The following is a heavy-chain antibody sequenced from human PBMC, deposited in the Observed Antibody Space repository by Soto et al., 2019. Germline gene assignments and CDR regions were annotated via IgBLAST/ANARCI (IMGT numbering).Heavy chain of an antibody. D-gene: IGHD2-2*01. CDR3: TRRASSSFYHFDF. CDR2: IDPSDSYV. CDR1: GDRFPAYW. Sequence: ESLKISCQASGDRFPAYWITWVRHMPGKGLEWMATIDPSDSYVDYSPSFRGHVTFSVDRSIPTVYLQWNSLKASDSAMYFCTRRASSSFYHFDFWGQGALVTVSS. V-gene: IGHV5-10-1*01. J-gene: IGHJ4*02.